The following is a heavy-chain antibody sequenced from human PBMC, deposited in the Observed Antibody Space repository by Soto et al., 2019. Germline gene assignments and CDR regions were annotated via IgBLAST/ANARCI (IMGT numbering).Heavy chain of an antibody. V-gene: IGHV4-59*08. D-gene: IGHD3-10*01. CDR1: GGSITTYY. J-gene: IGHJ3*02. CDR3: ARRPGFGHAFDI. CDR2: IYDSAIT. Sequence: QVQLQESGPGLVKPSETLSLTCTVSGGSITTYYWNWVRQPPGKGLEWIGYIYDSAITNYNPSLKSRVSISVDTSSKQFSLNVSSLTAADTAVYYCARRPGFGHAFDIWGQGTMVTVSS.